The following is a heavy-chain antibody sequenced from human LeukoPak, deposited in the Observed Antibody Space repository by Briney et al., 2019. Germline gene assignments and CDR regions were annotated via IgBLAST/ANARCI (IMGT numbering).Heavy chain of an antibody. D-gene: IGHD3-22*01. Sequence: ASVKVSFKSSGFTFTDEYIHWVRQAPGQGLEWMGWINPYSGAINYAQKFQGRVTLTRDTSISTAYMELRSLRSDDTAVYYCATGHYYDSSGPNTPPDYWGQGTLVTVSS. CDR1: GFTFTDEY. CDR2: INPYSGAI. J-gene: IGHJ4*02. V-gene: IGHV1-2*02. CDR3: ATGHYYDSSGPNTPPDY.